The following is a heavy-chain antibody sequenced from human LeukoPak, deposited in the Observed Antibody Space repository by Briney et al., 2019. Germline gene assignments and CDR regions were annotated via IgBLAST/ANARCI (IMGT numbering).Heavy chain of an antibody. CDR1: GFSLSTSGVG. CDR3: AHRREYYDSSGYHRAYYFDY. J-gene: IGHJ4*02. D-gene: IGHD3-22*01. Sequence: SGPTLVKPTQTLTLTCTFSGFSLSTSGVGVGWIRQPPGKALEWLALIYWNDDKRYIPSLKSMLTITKDTSKNQVVLTMTNMDPVDTATYYCAHRREYYDSSGYHRAYYFDYWGQGTLVTVSS. CDR2: IYWNDDK. V-gene: IGHV2-5*01.